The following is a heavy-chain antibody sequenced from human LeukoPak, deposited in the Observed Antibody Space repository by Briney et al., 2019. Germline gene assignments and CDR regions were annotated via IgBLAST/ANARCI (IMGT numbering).Heavy chain of an antibody. J-gene: IGHJ4*02. CDR2: IRSKAYGGTT. D-gene: IGHD4-17*01. V-gene: IGHV3-49*03. CDR3: TRVTVTYSYYFDY. Sequence: GGSLRLSCTASGFTFGDYAMSWFRQAPGKGLEWVGFIRSKAYGGTTEYAASVKGRFTISRDDSKSIAYLQMNSLKTEDTAVYYCTRVTVTYSYYFDYWGQGTLVTVSS. CDR1: GFTFGDYA.